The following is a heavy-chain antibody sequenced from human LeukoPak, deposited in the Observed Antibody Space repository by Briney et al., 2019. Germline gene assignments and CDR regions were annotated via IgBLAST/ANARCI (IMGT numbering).Heavy chain of an antibody. Sequence: SETLSLTCTVSGGSISSYYWSWIRQPPGKGLEWMGYIYYSGSTNYNPSLKSRVTISVDTSKNQFSLKLSSVTAADTAVYYCARDRVAATAFDYWGQGTLVTVSS. J-gene: IGHJ4*02. CDR1: GGSISSYY. CDR2: IYYSGST. CDR3: ARDRVAATAFDY. V-gene: IGHV4-59*12. D-gene: IGHD2-15*01.